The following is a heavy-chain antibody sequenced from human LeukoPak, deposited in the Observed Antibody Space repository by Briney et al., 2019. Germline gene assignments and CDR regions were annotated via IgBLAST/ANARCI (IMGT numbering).Heavy chain of an antibody. CDR2: VNGGSGNT. CDR3: ARRLHYCGSDCYSVDY. J-gene: IGHJ4*02. CDR1: GYTFIDYA. V-gene: IGHV1-3*01. Sequence: ASVKVSCKASGYTFIDYAIHWVRQAAGQRLEWMGWVNGGSGNTKYSVKFQGRAAFTRDTSATTAYMELSSLTSEDTAVYYCARRLHYCGSDCYSVDYWGQGTLVTVSS. D-gene: IGHD2-21*02.